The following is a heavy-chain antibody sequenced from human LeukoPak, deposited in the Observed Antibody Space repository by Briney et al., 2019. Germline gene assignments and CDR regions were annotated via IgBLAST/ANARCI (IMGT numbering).Heavy chain of an antibody. V-gene: IGHV3-7*03. CDR2: IKQDGSEK. J-gene: IGHJ4*02. Sequence: GGSLRLSCAASGFTFSSYWMSWVRQAPGKGLEWVANIKQDGSEKYYVDSVKGRFTISRDNAKNSLYLQMNSLRAEDTAVYYCAKSDYGGKRGRFDYWGQGTLVTVSS. CDR3: AKSDYGGKRGRFDY. D-gene: IGHD4-23*01. CDR1: GFTFSSYW.